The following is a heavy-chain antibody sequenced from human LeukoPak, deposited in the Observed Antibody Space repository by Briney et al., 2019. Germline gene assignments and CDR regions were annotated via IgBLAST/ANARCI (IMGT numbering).Heavy chain of an antibody. CDR3: ARPPYSNSGGMDV. Sequence: GESLKISCKGSGYSFTSYWIGWVRQMPGKGLEWMGIIYPGDYDTGYSPSFQGQVTISADKSISTAYLQWSSLKASDTAMYYCARPPYSNSGGMDVWGQGTTVTVSS. CDR2: IYPGDYDT. CDR1: GYSFTSYW. V-gene: IGHV5-51*01. D-gene: IGHD4-11*01. J-gene: IGHJ6*02.